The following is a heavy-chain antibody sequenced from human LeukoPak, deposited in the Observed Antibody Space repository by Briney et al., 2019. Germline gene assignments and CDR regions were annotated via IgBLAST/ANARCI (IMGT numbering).Heavy chain of an antibody. D-gene: IGHD2-2*01. Sequence: SSETLSLTCTVSGGSISSSSYYWGWIRQPPGKGLEWIGSIYYSGSTNYCPSLKSRVTISLDTSKNQFSLKLSSVTAADTAVYYCAREPHCSDTSCYFGNAFDIWGQGTMVTVSS. CDR2: IYYSGST. J-gene: IGHJ3*02. V-gene: IGHV4-39*07. CDR1: GGSISSSSYY. CDR3: AREPHCSDTSCYFGNAFDI.